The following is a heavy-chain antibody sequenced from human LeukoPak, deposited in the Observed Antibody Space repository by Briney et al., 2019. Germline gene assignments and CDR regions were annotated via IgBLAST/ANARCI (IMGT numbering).Heavy chain of an antibody. CDR1: GGSFSGYY. D-gene: IGHD2-15*01. CDR3: ARLGDCSGGSCYLWFDP. CDR2: INHSGST. J-gene: IGHJ5*02. V-gene: IGHV4-34*01. Sequence: KPSETLSLTCAVYGGSFSGYYWSWIRQPPGKGLEWIGEINHSGSTNYNPSLKSRVTISVDTSKNQFSLKLSSVTAADTAVYYCARLGDCSGGSCYLWFDPWGQGTLVTVSS.